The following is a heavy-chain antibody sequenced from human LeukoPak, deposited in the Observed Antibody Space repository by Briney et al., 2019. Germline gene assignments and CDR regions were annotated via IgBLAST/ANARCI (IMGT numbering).Heavy chain of an antibody. Sequence: GGSLRLSRAASGFTFSSYSMNWVRQAPGKGLEWVSSISSSSSYIYYAYSVKGRFTISRDNAKNSLYLQMNSLRAEDTAVYYCARGYCSSTSCLYYFDYWGQGTLDTVSS. CDR3: ARGYCSSTSCLYYFDY. D-gene: IGHD2-2*01. V-gene: IGHV3-21*01. J-gene: IGHJ4*02. CDR2: ISSSSSYI. CDR1: GFTFSSYS.